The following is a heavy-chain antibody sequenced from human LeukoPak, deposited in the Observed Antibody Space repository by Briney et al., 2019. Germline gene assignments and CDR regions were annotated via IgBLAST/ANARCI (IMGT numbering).Heavy chain of an antibody. J-gene: IGHJ6*03. CDR1: GFTFSSYS. Sequence: GGSLRLSCAASGFTFSSYSMNWVRQAPGKGLEWVSSISSSSSYIYYADSVKGRFTISRDNAKNSLYLQMNSLRAEDTALYYCAKDMGQQLEYYMDVWGKGTTVTISS. D-gene: IGHD6-13*01. CDR3: AKDMGQQLEYYMDV. CDR2: ISSSSSYI. V-gene: IGHV3-21*04.